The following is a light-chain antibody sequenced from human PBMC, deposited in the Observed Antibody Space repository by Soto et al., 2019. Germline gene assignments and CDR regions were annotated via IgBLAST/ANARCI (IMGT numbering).Light chain of an antibody. CDR1: QSVISSY. J-gene: IGKJ2*01. CDR2: GAS. Sequence: EIVLTQSPGTLSLSPGERATLSCRASQSVISSYFAWHQKKPGQAPRLLIYGASTRATGIPDRFSGSGSGTDFTLTISRLEPEDFAVYYCQQYGSLPYTFGQGTKLEIK. CDR3: QQYGSLPYT. V-gene: IGKV3-20*01.